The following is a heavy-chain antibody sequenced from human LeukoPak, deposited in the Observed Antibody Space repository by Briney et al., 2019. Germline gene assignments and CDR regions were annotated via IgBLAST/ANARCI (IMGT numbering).Heavy chain of an antibody. V-gene: IGHV4-39*07. Sequence: MPSETLSLTCTVSGVSISSSGYCWGWIRQPPGKGLEWIGEINHSGSTNYNPSLKSRVTISVDTSKNQFSLKLSSVTAADTAVYYCARVFDSGSQAYFYYMDVWGKGTTVTISS. D-gene: IGHD3-10*01. CDR1: GVSISSSGYC. J-gene: IGHJ6*03. CDR3: ARVFDSGSQAYFYYMDV. CDR2: INHSGST.